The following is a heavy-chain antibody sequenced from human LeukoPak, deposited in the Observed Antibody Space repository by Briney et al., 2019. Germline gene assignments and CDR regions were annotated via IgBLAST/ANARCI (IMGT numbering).Heavy chain of an antibody. J-gene: IGHJ3*02. CDR2: ICRGGDDK. Sequence: GGSLRLSCAGSGFIFSDYYMSWIRQSPGKGLERLSHICRGGDDKNYADSVKGRFTISRDNAENSVFLQMNSLRAEDTAVYYCARENQQDAFDIWGQGTMVTVSS. CDR3: ARENQQDAFDI. V-gene: IGHV3-11*04. D-gene: IGHD1-14*01. CDR1: GFIFSDYY.